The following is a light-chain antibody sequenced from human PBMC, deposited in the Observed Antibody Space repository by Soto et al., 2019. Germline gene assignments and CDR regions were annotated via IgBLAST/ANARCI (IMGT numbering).Light chain of an antibody. J-gene: IGKJ1*01. V-gene: IGKV1-39*01. CDR3: QQSYSTPWT. CDR1: QSIRSY. CDR2: AAS. Sequence: DIQMTQSPSSLSASVGDSVTITCRASQSIRSYLNWYQQKPGKAPKLLIYAASSLQSGVQSRFSGSGSGTDFTLTISSLPPEDFATYYCQQSYSTPWTFGQGTKVEIK.